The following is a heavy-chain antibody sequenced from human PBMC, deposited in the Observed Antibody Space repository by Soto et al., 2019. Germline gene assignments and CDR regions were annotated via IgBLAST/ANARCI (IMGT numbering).Heavy chain of an antibody. CDR3: ARDIQDCSGGSCGYYFDY. CDR2: ISTSSGDT. V-gene: IGHV1-3*04. CDR1: GYTFNRYA. J-gene: IGHJ4*02. Sequence: QVHLVQSGAEVKKPGASVKVSCKASGYTFNRYAIHWVRQAPGQSLEGMGWISTSSGDTKYSEMVQGRATITRDTSASTAYLELGSLSSEDTAVYYCARDIQDCSGGSCGYYFDYWGQGTLVTVSA. D-gene: IGHD2-15*01.